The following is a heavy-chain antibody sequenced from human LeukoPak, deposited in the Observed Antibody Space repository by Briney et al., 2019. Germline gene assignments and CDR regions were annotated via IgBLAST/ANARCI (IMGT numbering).Heavy chain of an antibody. J-gene: IGHJ4*02. CDR2: IYYSGSA. Sequence: SETLSLTCSVSGDSISSYYWSWIRQPPGKGLEWIGYIYYSGSANYSPSLKSRVTMSVDTSKNQFSLKLSSVTAADTAVYYCASNTGTVFDYWGQGALVTVSS. D-gene: IGHD7-27*01. V-gene: IGHV4-59*01. CDR1: GDSISSYY. CDR3: ASNTGTVFDY.